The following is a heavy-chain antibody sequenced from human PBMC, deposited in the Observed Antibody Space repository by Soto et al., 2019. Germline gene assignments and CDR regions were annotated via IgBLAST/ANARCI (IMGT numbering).Heavy chain of an antibody. V-gene: IGHV6-1*01. CDR3: ARVLGVDFWSGYSPDYYYYGMDV. CDR1: GDSVSSNSAA. Sequence: SQTLSLTCAISGDSVSSNSAAWNWIRQSPSRGLEWLGRTYYRSKWYNDYAVSVKSRITINPDTSKNQFSLQLNSVTPEDTAVYYCARVLGVDFWSGYSPDYYYYGMDVWGQGTTVTVSS. D-gene: IGHD3-3*01. J-gene: IGHJ6*02. CDR2: TYYRSKWYN.